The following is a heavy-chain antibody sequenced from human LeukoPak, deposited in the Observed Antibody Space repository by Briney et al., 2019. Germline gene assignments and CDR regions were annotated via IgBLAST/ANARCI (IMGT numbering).Heavy chain of an antibody. CDR1: GFPFSNYR. CDR2: MKEDGGEI. D-gene: IGHD4-23*01. V-gene: IGHV3-7*01. J-gene: IGHJ4*02. CDR3: VRDRGYSTFDY. Sequence: QPGGSLRLSCAGSGFPFSNYRMAWVRQAPGKGLEWVANMKEDGGEINYVDSVKGRFTISRDNAKNSLDLQMNSLRVDDTAVYYCVRDRGYSTFDYWGQGTLVIVSS.